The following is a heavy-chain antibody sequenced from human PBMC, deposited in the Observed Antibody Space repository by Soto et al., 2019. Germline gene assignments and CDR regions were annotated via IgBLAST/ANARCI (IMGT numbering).Heavy chain of an antibody. CDR2: MKKDGSEK. CDR3: AKLGSGYYTGLYFEY. V-gene: IGHV3-7*03. Sequence: QPGGSLRLSCAASGFTFGDYWMSWVRQAPGKGLEWVTHMKKDGSEKYYVDSVKGRFTVSRDNTKNSLYLQMNSLRAEDTAVYYCAKLGSGYYTGLYFEYWGQGTLVTVSS. D-gene: IGHD3-3*01. J-gene: IGHJ4*02. CDR1: GFTFGDYW.